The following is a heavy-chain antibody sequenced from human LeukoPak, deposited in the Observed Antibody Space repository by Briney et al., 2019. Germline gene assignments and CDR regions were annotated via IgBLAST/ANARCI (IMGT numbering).Heavy chain of an antibody. CDR2: IIPIFGVA. CDR1: GGTFSSYA. CDR3: ARGKSRDGYNSRYYYGMDV. J-gene: IGHJ6*02. D-gene: IGHD5-24*01. Sequence: SVKVSCKASGGTFSSYAISWVRQAPGQGLEWMGRIIPIFGVANYAQKFQGRVTITADKSTSTAYMELSSLRSEDTAVYYCARGKSRDGYNSRYYYGMDVWGQGTTVTVSS. V-gene: IGHV1-69*04.